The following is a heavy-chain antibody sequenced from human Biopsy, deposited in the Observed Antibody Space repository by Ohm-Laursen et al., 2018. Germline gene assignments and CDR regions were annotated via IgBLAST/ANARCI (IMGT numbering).Heavy chain of an antibody. CDR3: AKGGYCTTTSCYMDVDY. J-gene: IGHJ4*02. Sequence: SLRLSCAASGFSFDNYAMNWVRQAPGKGLEWVSTISGSGGSTYYADFVKGRFTISRDASKNTLYLLMNSLRAEDTAMYYCAKGGYCTTTSCYMDVDYWGQGTLVTVSS. CDR1: GFSFDNYA. D-gene: IGHD2-2*02. V-gene: IGHV3-23*01. CDR2: ISGSGGST.